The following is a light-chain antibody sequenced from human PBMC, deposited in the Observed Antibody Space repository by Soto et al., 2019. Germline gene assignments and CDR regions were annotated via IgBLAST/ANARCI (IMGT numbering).Light chain of an antibody. CDR3: QQYNSQST. J-gene: IGKJ5*01. Sequence: DIQMTQSPSALSASVGDRVTITCRASQSIGSLLAWYQQKPGKAPKLLIYEASSFHSGVPSRFSGSGSGTEFTLTISSLQPDDFATYYCQQYNSQSTFGQGTRLEI. CDR2: EAS. V-gene: IGKV1-5*03. CDR1: QSIGSL.